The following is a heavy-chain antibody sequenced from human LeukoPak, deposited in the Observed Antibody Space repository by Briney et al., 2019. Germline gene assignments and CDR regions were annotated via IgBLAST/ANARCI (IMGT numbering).Heavy chain of an antibody. CDR3: ATTTRNTCSGGSCYPNLFDY. Sequence: PGGSLRLSCAASGFTFSSYAMSWVRQAPGKGLEWVSAISGSGGSTYYADSVKGRFTISRDNSKNTLYLQMNSLRAEDTAVYYCATTTRNTCSGGSCYPNLFDYWGQGTLVTVSS. CDR2: ISGSGGST. J-gene: IGHJ4*02. CDR1: GFTFSSYA. D-gene: IGHD2-15*01. V-gene: IGHV3-23*01.